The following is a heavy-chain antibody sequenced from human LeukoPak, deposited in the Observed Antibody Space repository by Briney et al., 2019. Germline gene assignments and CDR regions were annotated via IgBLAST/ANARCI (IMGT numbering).Heavy chain of an antibody. V-gene: IGHV5-51*01. J-gene: IGHJ4*02. Sequence: GESLKIPCKGSGYSFTSYWIGWVRQMPGKGLEWVGIIYPGDSDTRYSPSFQGQVTISADKSISTAYLQWSSLKASDTAMYYCARHFKGGYSGYDGFIDYWGQGTLVTVSS. D-gene: IGHD5-12*01. CDR3: ARHFKGGYSGYDGFIDY. CDR2: IYPGDSDT. CDR1: GYSFTSYW.